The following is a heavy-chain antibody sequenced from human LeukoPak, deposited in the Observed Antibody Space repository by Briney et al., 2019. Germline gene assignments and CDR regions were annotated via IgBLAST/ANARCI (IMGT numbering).Heavy chain of an antibody. Sequence: AGGSLRLSCAASAFTFSSYSMNWVRQAPGKGLEWVSSISSSSSYIYYPDPVKGRFTISRDNAKNSLYLQMNSLRAEDTAVYYCARDEYGPYWGQGTLVTVSS. J-gene: IGHJ4*02. CDR2: ISSSSSYI. CDR3: ARDEYGPY. CDR1: AFTFSSYS. D-gene: IGHD4-17*01. V-gene: IGHV3-21*01.